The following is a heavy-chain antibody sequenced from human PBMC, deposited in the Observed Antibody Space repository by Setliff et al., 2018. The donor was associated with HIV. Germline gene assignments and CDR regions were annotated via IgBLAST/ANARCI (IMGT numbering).Heavy chain of an antibody. CDR3: ARERSRGYTGPPRFDY. CDR1: GGSISGGSYY. J-gene: IGHJ4*02. Sequence: SETLSLTCTVSGGSISGGSYYWSWIRQPAGKGLEWLGHIYTSGSTNYNPSLKIRVTISVDTSKNQFSLRLTSVTAADTAVYYCARERSRGYTGPPRFDYWGQGTLVTISS. D-gene: IGHD5-18*01. V-gene: IGHV4-61*09. CDR2: IYTSGST.